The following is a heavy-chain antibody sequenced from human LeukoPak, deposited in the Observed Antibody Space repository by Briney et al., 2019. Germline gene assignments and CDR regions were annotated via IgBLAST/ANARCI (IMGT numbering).Heavy chain of an antibody. Sequence: PGESLKISCKGSGYSFTSYWIGWVRQMPGKGLEWMGIIYPGDSDTRYSPSFQGQVTISADKSISTAYLQWSSLKASDTAMYYCARQPSIAARPSYMDVWGKETTVTVSS. CDR3: ARQPSIAARPSYMDV. CDR1: GYSFTSYW. V-gene: IGHV5-51*01. J-gene: IGHJ6*03. D-gene: IGHD6-6*01. CDR2: IYPGDSDT.